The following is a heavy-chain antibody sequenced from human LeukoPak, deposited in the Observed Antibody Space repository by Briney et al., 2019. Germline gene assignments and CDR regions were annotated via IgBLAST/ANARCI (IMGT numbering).Heavy chain of an antibody. D-gene: IGHD3-22*01. CDR2: ISGSGGSA. CDR3: AKGYYYDSSSPFDY. CDR1: GFTFSGYA. J-gene: IGHJ4*02. Sequence: GGSLRLSCAASGFTFSGYAMSWVRQAPGKGLEWVSAISGSGGSAYYADSVKGRFTISRDNSKNTLYLQMNSLRAEDTAVYYCAKGYYYDSSSPFDYWGQGTLVTVSS. V-gene: IGHV3-23*01.